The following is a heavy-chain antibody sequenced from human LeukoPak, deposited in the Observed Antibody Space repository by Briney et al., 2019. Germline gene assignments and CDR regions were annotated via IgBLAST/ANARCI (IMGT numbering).Heavy chain of an antibody. CDR1: GFTFSSYR. Sequence: GGSLRLSCAASGFTFSSYRMHWVRQAPGKGLEGVAYIRYDGSNKYYADSVKGRFTISRDNSKNTLYLQMNSLRAEDTAVYYCAKILNRTVTYYYYYYMDVWGKGTTVTVSS. CDR2: IRYDGSNK. D-gene: IGHD4-11*01. CDR3: AKILNRTVTYYYYYYMDV. J-gene: IGHJ6*03. V-gene: IGHV3-30*02.